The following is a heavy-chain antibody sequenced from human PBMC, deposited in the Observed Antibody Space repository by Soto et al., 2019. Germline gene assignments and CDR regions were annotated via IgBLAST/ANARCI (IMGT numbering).Heavy chain of an antibody. CDR2: IYYSGST. V-gene: IGHV4-59*08. CDR1: GGSLSSYY. J-gene: IGHJ5*02. D-gene: IGHD2-2*01. Sequence: SDTLFLTCTVSGGSLSSYYWSWIRQPPGKGLEWIGYIYYSGSTNYNPSLKSRVTISVDTSKNQFSLKLSSVTAADTAVYYCARLIICSSTSCYGGYWFDPWGQGTLVPVSS. CDR3: ARLIICSSTSCYGGYWFDP.